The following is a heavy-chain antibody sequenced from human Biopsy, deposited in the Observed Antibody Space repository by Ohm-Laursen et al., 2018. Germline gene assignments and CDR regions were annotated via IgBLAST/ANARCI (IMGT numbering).Heavy chain of an antibody. CDR1: GFSLSSYE. J-gene: IGHJ2*01. CDR3: AKDRRTMRIWYFDL. Sequence: SLRLSCAASGFSLSSYEMEWVRQAPGKGLEWVSGISSSGNSTYYAGSVKGRFTISRDNSKNTLYLQLNSLRVDDTAVYYCAKDRRTMRIWYFDLWGRGTLVTVSS. CDR2: ISSSGNST. V-gene: IGHV3-23*01. D-gene: IGHD4/OR15-4a*01.